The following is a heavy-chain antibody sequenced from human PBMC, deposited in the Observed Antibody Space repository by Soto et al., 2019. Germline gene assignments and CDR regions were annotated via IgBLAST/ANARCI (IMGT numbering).Heavy chain of an antibody. CDR3: AKSLWERSGWYYFDY. Sequence: GGSLRLSCAASGFTFSYYSMAWVRQTPEKGLEWVSGMSIGDAKTFYIDSVRGRFTVSRDSVKNTVDLQMNSLRAEDTALYYCAKSLWERSGWYYFDYWGQGTLVTVSS. J-gene: IGHJ4*02. CDR2: MSIGDAKT. D-gene: IGHD6-19*01. V-gene: IGHV3-23*01. CDR1: GFTFSYYS.